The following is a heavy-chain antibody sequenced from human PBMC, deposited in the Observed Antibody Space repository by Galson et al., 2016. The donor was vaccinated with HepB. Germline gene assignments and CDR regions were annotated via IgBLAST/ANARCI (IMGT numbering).Heavy chain of an antibody. CDR1: GFSFSNCW. D-gene: IGHD6-13*01. J-gene: IGHJ4*02. Sequence: SLRLSCAASGFSFSNCWMSWVRQAPGKGLEWVANIKYDGTEKGYVSSVKGRFTISRDNAKNSLYLQMNSLRVEDTAMYYCAKDAYSRGDYWGQGTLVTVSS. CDR3: AKDAYSRGDY. CDR2: IKYDGTEK. V-gene: IGHV3-7*05.